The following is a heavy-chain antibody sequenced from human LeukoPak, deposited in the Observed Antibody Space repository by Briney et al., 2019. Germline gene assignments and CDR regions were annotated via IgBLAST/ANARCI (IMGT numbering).Heavy chain of an antibody. D-gene: IGHD3-22*01. CDR1: GYTFTGYY. V-gene: IGHV1-2*02. J-gene: IGHJ4*02. CDR2: INPNSGVT. Sequence: ASVKVSCKASGYTFTGYYIHWVRQAPGQGLEWMGWINPNSGVTNYAQKLQGRVTVTRDTSISTAYMELRRLRSDDRAVYYCARGPPTRVVVVTTGDFDYWGQGTLVTVSS. CDR3: ARGPPTRVVVVTTGDFDY.